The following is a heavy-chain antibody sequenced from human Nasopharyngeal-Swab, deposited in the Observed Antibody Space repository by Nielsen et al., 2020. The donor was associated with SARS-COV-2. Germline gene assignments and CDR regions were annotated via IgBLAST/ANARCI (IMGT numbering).Heavy chain of an antibody. D-gene: IGHD2-15*01. Sequence: SQTLSLTGAVYGGSFSSYSWSWIRQPPGKGLEWIGEVNHSGNTNYNPSLKSRVTVSVDTSKNQFSLKLNSVTAADTAVYYCARGPNCSGGSCYQFLAYYYYHGVDVWGQGTTVTVSS. J-gene: IGHJ6*02. CDR2: VNHSGNT. CDR1: GGSFSSYS. CDR3: ARGPNCSGGSCYQFLAYYYYHGVDV. V-gene: IGHV4-34*01.